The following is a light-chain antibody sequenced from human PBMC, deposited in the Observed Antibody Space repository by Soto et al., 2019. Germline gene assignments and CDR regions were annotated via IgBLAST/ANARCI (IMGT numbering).Light chain of an antibody. V-gene: IGKV3-11*01. J-gene: IGKJ4*01. CDR2: DSS. CDR1: QSVNNY. CDR3: QQRRVWPLT. Sequence: VLTQSPAILSLSPGERATLSCSASQSVNNYLAWYQQRPGQPPRLLIYDSSNRATGIPDRFIASGSGTDFPLTISSLAPEDFAVYYCQQRRVWPLTFGGGTKVEIK.